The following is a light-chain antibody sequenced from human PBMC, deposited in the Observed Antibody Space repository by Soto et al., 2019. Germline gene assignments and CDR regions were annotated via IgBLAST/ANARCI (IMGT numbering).Light chain of an antibody. CDR1: QSVSSY. V-gene: IGKV3-11*01. Sequence: EIVLTQSPATLSLSPGDRATLSCRASQSVSSYLAWYQQKPGQAPRLLIYDASNRAAGIPARFSGSGSGTNFTPTITILEPEDFSVYYCQQRSDWPSTFCGGFKVEIK. CDR3: QQRSDWPST. CDR2: DAS. J-gene: IGKJ4*01.